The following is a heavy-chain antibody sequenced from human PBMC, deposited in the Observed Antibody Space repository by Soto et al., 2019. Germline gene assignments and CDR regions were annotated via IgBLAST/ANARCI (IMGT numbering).Heavy chain of an antibody. J-gene: IGHJ6*02. CDR3: ATTRDVDTAMVTSSRYYYYYGMDV. V-gene: IGHV1-69*06. CDR2: IIPIFGTA. CDR1: GGTFSSYA. Sequence: ASVKVSCKASGGTFSSYAISWVRQAPGQGLEWMGGIIPIFGTANYAQKFQGRVTITADKSTSTAYMELSSLRSEDTAVYYCATTRDVDTAMVTSSRYYYYYGMDVWGRGTTVTVSS. D-gene: IGHD5-18*01.